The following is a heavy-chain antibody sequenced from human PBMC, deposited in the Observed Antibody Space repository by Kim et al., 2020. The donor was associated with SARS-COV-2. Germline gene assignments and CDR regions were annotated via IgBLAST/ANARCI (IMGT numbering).Heavy chain of an antibody. CDR2: FYWDDNK. CDR1: GFSLSTSGVG. V-gene: IGHV2-5*02. Sequence: SGPTLVNPTQTLTLTCTFSGFSLSTSGVGVGWIRQPPGKALEWLALFYWDDNKRYSPSLKSRLTITKDTSKSQVVLTMTNMDPVDTATYYCAHSRAGRYYYGSDFDYWGQGTLVTVSS. J-gene: IGHJ4*02. D-gene: IGHD3-10*01. CDR3: AHSRAGRYYYGSDFDY.